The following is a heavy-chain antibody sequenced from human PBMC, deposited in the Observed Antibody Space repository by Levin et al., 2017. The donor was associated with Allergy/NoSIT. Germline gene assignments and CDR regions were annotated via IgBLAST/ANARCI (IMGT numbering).Heavy chain of an antibody. D-gene: IGHD2-15*01. J-gene: IGHJ4*02. Sequence: SETLSLTCTVSGGSISSYYWSWIRQPPGKGLEWIGYIYYSGSTNYNPSLKSRVTISVDTSKNQFSLKLSSVTAADTAVYYCARMAVVVAATAFDYWGQGTLVTVSS. V-gene: IGHV4-59*01. CDR1: GGSISSYY. CDR2: IYYSGST. CDR3: ARMAVVVAATAFDY.